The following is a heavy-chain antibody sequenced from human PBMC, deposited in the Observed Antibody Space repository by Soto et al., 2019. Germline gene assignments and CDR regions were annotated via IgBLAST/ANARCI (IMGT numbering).Heavy chain of an antibody. Sequence: GGSLRLSCAASGFTFSSYAMSWVRQAPGKGLEWVSAISGSGGSTYYADSVKGRFTISRDNSKNTLYLQMNSLRAEDTAVYYSAKNSPNYYGSGSYTSVPGMDVWGQGTTVTVSS. J-gene: IGHJ6*02. CDR2: ISGSGGST. CDR1: GFTFSSYA. CDR3: AKNSPNYYGSGSYTSVPGMDV. V-gene: IGHV3-23*01. D-gene: IGHD3-10*01.